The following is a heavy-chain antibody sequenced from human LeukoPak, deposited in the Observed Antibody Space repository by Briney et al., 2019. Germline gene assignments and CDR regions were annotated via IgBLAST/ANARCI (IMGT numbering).Heavy chain of an antibody. D-gene: IGHD1-20*01. CDR3: ARELKYNWNDATIGY. J-gene: IGHJ4*02. Sequence: GGSLRLSCAASGFTFSSYWMSWVRQAPGKGLEWVANIKQDGSEKYYVDSVKGRFTISRDNAKNSLYLLMNSLRAEDTAVYYCARELKYNWNDATIGYWGQGTLVTVSS. V-gene: IGHV3-7*01. CDR1: GFTFSSYW. CDR2: IKQDGSEK.